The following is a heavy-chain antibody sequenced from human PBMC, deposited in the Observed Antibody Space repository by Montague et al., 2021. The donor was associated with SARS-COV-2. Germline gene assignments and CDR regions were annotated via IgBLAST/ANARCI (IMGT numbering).Heavy chain of an antibody. CDR1: GGSFSGYY. CDR2: INHSGTT. V-gene: IGHV4-34*01. D-gene: IGHD4-23*01. Sequence: SETLSLTCAVYGGSFSGYYWTWIRQPPGKGLEWIAEINHSGTTNYNFNPSLRSRVTISVDTSKSQFSLKLSSVTAADTGVYYCARWDPQTLTLIGLRGKSASDYWGQGTLATVSS. J-gene: IGHJ4*02. CDR3: ARWDPQTLTLIGLRGKSASDY.